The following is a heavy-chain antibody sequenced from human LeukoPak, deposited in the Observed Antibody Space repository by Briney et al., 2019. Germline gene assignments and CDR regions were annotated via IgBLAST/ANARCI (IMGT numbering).Heavy chain of an antibody. D-gene: IGHD3-22*01. Sequence: GGSLRLSCAASGFTFSSYEMNWVRQAPGKGLKWVSYISSSGSTTHYADSVKGRFTISRDNAKNSLYLQMNSLRAEDTAVYYCARDNYDSSGYYFDWGQGTLVTVSS. V-gene: IGHV3-48*03. CDR1: GFTFSSYE. J-gene: IGHJ4*02. CDR2: ISSSGSTT. CDR3: ARDNYDSSGYYFD.